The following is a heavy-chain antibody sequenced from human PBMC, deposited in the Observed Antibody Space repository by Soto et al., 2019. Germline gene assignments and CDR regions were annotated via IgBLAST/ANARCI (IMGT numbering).Heavy chain of an antibody. V-gene: IGHV4-39*01. CDR2: IYYSGST. D-gene: IGHD2-2*01. Sequence: SETLSLTCTVSGGSISSSSYYWGWIRQPPGKGLEWIGSIYYSGSTYYNPSLKSRVTISVDTSKNQFSLKLSSVTAADTAVYYCARVPAAIYYMDVWGKGTTVTVSS. CDR3: ARVPAAIYYMDV. J-gene: IGHJ6*03. CDR1: GGSISSSSYY.